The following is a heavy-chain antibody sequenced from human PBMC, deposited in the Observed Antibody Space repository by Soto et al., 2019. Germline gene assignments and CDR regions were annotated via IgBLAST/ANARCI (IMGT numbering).Heavy chain of an antibody. CDR2: IYASGRT. CDR3: ARHFDVDPSLDQYYFDL. V-gene: IGHV4-4*07. CDR1: GVSITPYF. D-gene: IGHD3-9*01. J-gene: IGHJ2*01. Sequence: QVQLQESGPGLVKPSETLSLTCTVSGVSITPYFWSWIRQPAGKAPEWVGHIYASGRTTYNPSLKSRVTMFVTHTQVSLRLTPVTAADPAVYYCARHFDVDPSLDQYYFDLWGRCALVTVSS.